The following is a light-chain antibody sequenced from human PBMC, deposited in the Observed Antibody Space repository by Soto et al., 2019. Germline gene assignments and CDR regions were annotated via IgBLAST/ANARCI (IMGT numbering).Light chain of an antibody. CDR3: QHLNDYRYT. CDR2: AAS. J-gene: IGKJ2*01. Sequence: DIQLTQSPSFLSASVGDRVTITCRASQAISSSLAWYQHNPGKAPKLLIYAASTLQNGVPSSFSDSGSGIEFTLTISSLQPEDFATYYCQHLNDYRYTFGQWTKVEIK. CDR1: QAISSS. V-gene: IGKV1-9*01.